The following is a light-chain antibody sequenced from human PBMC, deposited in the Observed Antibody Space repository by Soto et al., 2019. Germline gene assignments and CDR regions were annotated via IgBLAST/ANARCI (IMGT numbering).Light chain of an antibody. Sequence: DIQMTQSPSTLSASVGDRVSITCRASQSLNSWLAWYQQKPGKAPKLLIYKTSTLESGVPSRFSGSGSGTEFTLTISSLQPEDFATYFCQKYNGAPQTFGQGTKVDIK. J-gene: IGKJ1*01. V-gene: IGKV1-5*03. CDR2: KTS. CDR3: QKYNGAPQT. CDR1: QSLNSW.